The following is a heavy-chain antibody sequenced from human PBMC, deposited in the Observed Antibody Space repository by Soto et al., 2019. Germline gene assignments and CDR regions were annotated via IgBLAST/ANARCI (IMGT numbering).Heavy chain of an antibody. Sequence: QVQLQESRPGLVKPSETLSLTCTVSGGSIRDYFWTWIRQPPGKGLEWIGYIYYSGRTNYNPSLKCRVSISVDTSKYHFSLQLRSVTAADTAVYYCARVGGDDFGDSGGFDYWGQGTLVTVSS. J-gene: IGHJ4*02. D-gene: IGHD4-17*01. CDR3: ARVGGDDFGDSGGFDY. V-gene: IGHV4-59*01. CDR1: GGSIRDYF. CDR2: IYYSGRT.